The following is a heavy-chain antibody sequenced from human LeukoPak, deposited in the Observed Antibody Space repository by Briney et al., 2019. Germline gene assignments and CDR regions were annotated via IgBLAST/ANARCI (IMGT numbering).Heavy chain of an antibody. Sequence: PGGSLRLSCAASGFTFSSYWMSWVRQAPGKGLEWVANIKQDGSEKYYVDSVKGRFTISRDNAKNSLYLQMNSLRAEDTAVYYCAKATTAQWLVLDYWGQGTLVTVSS. CDR2: IKQDGSEK. CDR3: AKATTAQWLVLDY. D-gene: IGHD6-19*01. CDR1: GFTFSSYW. J-gene: IGHJ4*02. V-gene: IGHV3-7*01.